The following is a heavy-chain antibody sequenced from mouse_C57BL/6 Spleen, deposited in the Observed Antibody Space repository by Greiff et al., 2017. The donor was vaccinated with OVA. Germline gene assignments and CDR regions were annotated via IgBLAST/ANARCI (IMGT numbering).Heavy chain of an antibody. Sequence: EVQLVESGGGLVQPKGSLKLSCAASGFSFNTYAMNWVRQAPGKGLEWVARIRSKSNNYATSYADSVKDRFTISRADSESMLYLKMHNLKTEDISMSDCVRQYDGLDYWGQGTTLTVSS. J-gene: IGHJ2*01. CDR2: IRSKSNNYAT. CDR1: GFSFNTYA. V-gene: IGHV10-1*01. CDR3: VRQYDGLDY. D-gene: IGHD2-14*01.